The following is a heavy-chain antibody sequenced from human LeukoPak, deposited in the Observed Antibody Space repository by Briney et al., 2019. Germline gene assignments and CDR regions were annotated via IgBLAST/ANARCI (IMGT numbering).Heavy chain of an antibody. V-gene: IGHV4-59*01. CDR1: GDSISPYY. D-gene: IGHD1-26*01. Sequence: PSETLSLTCTVSGDSISPYYWSWIGQPPGGGLEGIGYVFYTGSTNYHPSLKGRVTISGDTHQNQFSLELASVTAADTAVYYCARTRSGYSTLGYWGQGTLVTVSS. CDR3: ARTRSGYSTLGY. J-gene: IGHJ4*02. CDR2: VFYTGST.